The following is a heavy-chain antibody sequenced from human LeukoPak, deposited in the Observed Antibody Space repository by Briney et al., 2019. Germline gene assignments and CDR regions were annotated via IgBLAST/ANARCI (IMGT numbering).Heavy chain of an antibody. CDR1: GFTFSSYG. J-gene: IGHJ3*02. Sequence: PGGSLRLSCAASGFTFSSYGMHWVRQAPGKGLEWVAFIRYDGSNKYYADSVKGRFTISRDNSKNTLYLQMNSLRAEDTAVYYCAKDAYIMGATPDAFDIWGQGTMVTVSS. CDR2: IRYDGSNK. D-gene: IGHD1-26*01. CDR3: AKDAYIMGATPDAFDI. V-gene: IGHV3-30*02.